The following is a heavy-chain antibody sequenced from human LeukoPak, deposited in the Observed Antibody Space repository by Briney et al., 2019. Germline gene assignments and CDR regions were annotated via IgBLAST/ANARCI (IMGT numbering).Heavy chain of an antibody. CDR1: GFTVSRKY. V-gene: IGHV3-66*01. CDR3: VREGGYEDFDY. J-gene: IGHJ4*02. Sequence: GGSLRLSCAASGFTVSRKYMSWVRQAPGKGLEWVSVIYSSGAAYYADSVKGRFTISRDNSKNTVYLQVNSLRAEDTAVYYCVREGGYEDFDYWGQGTLVTVSS. CDR2: IYSSGAA. D-gene: IGHD5-12*01.